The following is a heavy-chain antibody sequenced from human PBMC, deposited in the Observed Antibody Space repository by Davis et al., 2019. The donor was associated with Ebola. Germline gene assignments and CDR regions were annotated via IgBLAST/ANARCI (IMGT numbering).Heavy chain of an antibody. CDR3: AKGYSYGKIDY. D-gene: IGHD5-18*01. CDR2: ISGSGGST. CDR1: GFTFSSYG. Sequence: GESLKISCAASGFTFSSYGMHWVRQAPGKGLEWVSAISGSGGSTYYADSVKGRFTISRDNSKNTLYLQMNSLRAEDTAVYYCAKGYSYGKIDYWGQGTLVTVSS. V-gene: IGHV3-23*01. J-gene: IGHJ4*02.